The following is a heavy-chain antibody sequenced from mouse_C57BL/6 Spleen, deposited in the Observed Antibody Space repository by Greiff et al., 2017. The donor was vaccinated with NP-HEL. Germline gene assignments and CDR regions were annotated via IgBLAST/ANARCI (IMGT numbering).Heavy chain of an antibody. Sequence: VQLQQPGTELVKPGASVKLSCKASGYTFTSYWMHWVKQRPGQGLEWIGNINPTNGGPNYTANFKTKATLTVDKSSSAAYMQLSSRTSEDSAVDYCARGGYDYDGLSYWGQGTTLTVSS. V-gene: IGHV1-53*01. D-gene: IGHD2-4*01. CDR2: INPTNGGP. CDR3: ARGGYDYDGLSY. CDR1: GYTFTSYW. J-gene: IGHJ2*01.